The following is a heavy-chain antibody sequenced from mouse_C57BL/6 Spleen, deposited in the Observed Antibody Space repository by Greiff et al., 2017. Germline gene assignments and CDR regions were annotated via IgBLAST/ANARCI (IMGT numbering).Heavy chain of an antibody. CDR3: ARDSSGYLDY. CDR2: IWPGGST. CDR1: GFSLTSYG. J-gene: IGHJ2*01. Sequence: VKLMESGPGLVQPSQSLSITCTVSGFSLTSYGVHWVRQSPGQGLAWLGVIWPGGSTDYNAAFISRKRISKDNSKRQVFFKMNSLQADDSAIYYCARDSSGYLDYWGEGTTLTVSS. V-gene: IGHV2-2*01. D-gene: IGHD3-2*02.